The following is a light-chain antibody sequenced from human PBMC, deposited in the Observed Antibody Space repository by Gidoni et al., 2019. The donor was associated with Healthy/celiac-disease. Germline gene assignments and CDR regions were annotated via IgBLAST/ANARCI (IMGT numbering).Light chain of an antibody. CDR3: QSYDSSLSDGV. CDR1: SSNIGAGYD. V-gene: IGLV1-40*01. Sequence: SVLTQPPSVSGAPGPRVTISCTGSSSNIGAGYDVHWYQQLPGTAPKLLIYGNSNRPSGVPDRFSGSKSGTSASLAITGLQAEDEADYYCQSYDSSLSDGVFGGGTKLTVL. CDR2: GNS. J-gene: IGLJ2*01.